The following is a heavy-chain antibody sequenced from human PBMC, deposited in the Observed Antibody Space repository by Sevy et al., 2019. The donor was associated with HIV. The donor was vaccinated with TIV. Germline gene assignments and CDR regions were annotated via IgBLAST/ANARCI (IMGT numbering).Heavy chain of an antibody. V-gene: IGHV4-59*08. J-gene: IGHJ4*01. CDR1: GGSISSSY. CDR3: ARHGAYGDYVPNDPPLDY. D-gene: IGHD4-17*01. Sequence: SETLSLTCTVTGGSISSSYLSWIRQPPGKGLEWIGNIFESGSTNYNPSLKSRVTISLDTSKSHYSLNLNSVTAADTAVYYCARHGAYGDYVPNDPPLDYWGRGILVTVSS. CDR2: IFESGST.